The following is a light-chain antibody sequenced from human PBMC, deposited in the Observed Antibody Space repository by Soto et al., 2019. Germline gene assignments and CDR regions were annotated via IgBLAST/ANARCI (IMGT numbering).Light chain of an antibody. CDR3: QSYDSSLSVSYV. V-gene: IGLV1-40*01. Sequence: QSVLTRPPSVSGAPGQRVPISFTGSSSNIGAGYDVHWYQQRPGTAPKLLIYGNKNRPSGVPDRFSGSKSGTSASLAITGLQAEDEADYYCQSYDSSLSVSYVFGTGTKVTVL. CDR2: GNK. J-gene: IGLJ1*01. CDR1: SSNIGAGYD.